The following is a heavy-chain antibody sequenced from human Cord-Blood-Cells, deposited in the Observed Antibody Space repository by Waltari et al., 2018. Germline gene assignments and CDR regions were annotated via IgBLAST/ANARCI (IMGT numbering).Heavy chain of an antibody. D-gene: IGHD1-26*01. CDR3: AKDYSGSYYSAFDI. Sequence: EVQLVESGGGLVQPGRSLRLSCAASGFTFDDYAMHWVLQAPGQGLEWVSGISWNSGSIGYADSVKGRFTISRDNAKNSLYLQMNSLRAEDTALYYCAKDYSGSYYSAFDIWGQGTMVTVSS. CDR2: ISWNSGSI. CDR1: GFTFDDYA. V-gene: IGHV3-9*01. J-gene: IGHJ3*02.